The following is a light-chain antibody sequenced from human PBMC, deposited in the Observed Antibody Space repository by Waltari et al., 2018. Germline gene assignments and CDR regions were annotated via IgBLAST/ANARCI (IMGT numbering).Light chain of an antibody. J-gene: IGKJ1*01. CDR2: EAS. CDR1: QYISNY. Sequence: TGDRVTITCRASQYISNYLAWFQQRPGKAPKLLIYEASTLQRGVPSRFSGSGSGTDFTLTITSLQSDDFATYYCQQYFNYPRTFGQGTKVEIK. V-gene: IGKV1-8*01. CDR3: QQYFNYPRT.